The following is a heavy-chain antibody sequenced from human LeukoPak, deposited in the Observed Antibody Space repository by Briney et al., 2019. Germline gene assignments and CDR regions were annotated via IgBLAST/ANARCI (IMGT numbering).Heavy chain of an antibody. CDR3: ARDRGEGGTGLDY. CDR1: GYTFTSFY. J-gene: IGHJ4*02. V-gene: IGHV1-46*01. CDR2: INPSGGST. Sequence: ASVKVSCKASGYTFTSFYMHWVRQAPGQGLEWMGIINPSGGSTSYAQKFQGRVTMTRDTSTSTVYMELSSLRSEDTAIYYCARDRGEGGTGLDYWGQGTLVTVSS. D-gene: IGHD3-16*01.